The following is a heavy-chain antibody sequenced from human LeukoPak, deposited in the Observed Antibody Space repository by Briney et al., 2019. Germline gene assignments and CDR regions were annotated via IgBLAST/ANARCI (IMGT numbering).Heavy chain of an antibody. V-gene: IGHV4-39*06. J-gene: IGHJ5*02. CDR2: IYYSGST. D-gene: IGHD6-6*01. CDR1: GGSISSSSYY. CDR3: ARVLGYSSSSNNWFDP. Sequence: PAETLSLTCTVAGGSISSSSYYWGWIRQPPGKGLEWIGSIYYSGSTYYNPSLTTRATISVDTTKNQFPLNLSSVPAADTAAYYCARVLGYSSSSNNWFDPWGHGTLVTVSS.